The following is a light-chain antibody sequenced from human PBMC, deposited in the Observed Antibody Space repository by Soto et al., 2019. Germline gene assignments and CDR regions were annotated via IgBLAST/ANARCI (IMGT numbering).Light chain of an antibody. V-gene: IGLV3-1*01. CDR1: NLGDKY. CDR2: QDT. J-gene: IGLJ1*01. CDR3: QAWDFSSAYYI. Sequence: SYELTQPPSVSVSPGQTAVITCSGDNLGDKYVCWYQQKPGQSPVLVIYQDTKRPSGIPERFSGSNSGGTATLIISGTQAMDEADYYCQAWDFSSAYYIFGPGTKLTVL.